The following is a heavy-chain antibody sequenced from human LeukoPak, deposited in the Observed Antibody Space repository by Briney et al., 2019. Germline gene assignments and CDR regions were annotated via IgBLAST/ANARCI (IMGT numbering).Heavy chain of an antibody. CDR3: AKAHYYDSTGYYGP. CDR1: GFTFSSYA. J-gene: IGHJ5*02. D-gene: IGHD3-22*01. V-gene: IGHV3-23*01. Sequence: GGSLRLSCAASGFTFSSYAMSWVRQAPGKGLEWVSATSASGSSTYYADSVKGRFTISRDNSKNTLYLQMNSLRAEDTAVYYCAKAHYYDSTGYYGPWGQGTLVTVSS. CDR2: TSASGSST.